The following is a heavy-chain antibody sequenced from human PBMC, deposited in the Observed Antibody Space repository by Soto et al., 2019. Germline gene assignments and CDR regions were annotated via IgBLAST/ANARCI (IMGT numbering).Heavy chain of an antibody. D-gene: IGHD1-26*01. CDR2: IVVGSGNT. V-gene: IGHV1-58*01. Sequence: SVKVSCKASGFTFTSSAVHWVRQARGQRLEWIGWIVVGSGNTNYAQKFQERVTITRDMSTSTAYMELSSLRSEDTAVYYCAADLKWEPLAFLFHYWGQGTLVTVSS. CDR1: GFTFTSSA. J-gene: IGHJ4*02. CDR3: AADLKWEPLAFLFHY.